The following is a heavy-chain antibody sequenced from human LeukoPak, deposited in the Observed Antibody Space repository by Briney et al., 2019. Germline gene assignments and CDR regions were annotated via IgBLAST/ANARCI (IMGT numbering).Heavy chain of an antibody. CDR2: ISHSGST. V-gene: IGHV4-34*01. CDR3: ASASVVVVAAMVY. J-gene: IGHJ4*02. CDR1: GGSFSGYY. Sequence: SETLSLTCAVYGGSFSGYYWSWIRQPPGKGLEWIGEISHSGSTNYNPSLKSRVTISVDTSKNQFSLKLSSVTAADTAVYYCASASVVVVAAMVYWGQGTLVTVSS. D-gene: IGHD2-15*01.